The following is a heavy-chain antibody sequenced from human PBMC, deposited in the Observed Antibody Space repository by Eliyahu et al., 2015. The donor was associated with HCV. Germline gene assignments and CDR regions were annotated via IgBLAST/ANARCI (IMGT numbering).Heavy chain of an antibody. V-gene: IGHV3-9*01. CDR1: GFNLEXSG. J-gene: IGHJ2*01. D-gene: IGHD4-17*01. CDR2: MSSNGDK. Sequence: QLVASGGGLVQPGMSLRLTCAAXGFNLEXSGIHWVRQLPGKGLEWVSGMSSNGDKGYVASVKGRFAISRDNTKNSLYLNMNNLRVEDTAFYYCAKDLNRDYGDYDWAFDLWGRGTLVTVSS. CDR3: AKDLNRDYGDYDWAFDL.